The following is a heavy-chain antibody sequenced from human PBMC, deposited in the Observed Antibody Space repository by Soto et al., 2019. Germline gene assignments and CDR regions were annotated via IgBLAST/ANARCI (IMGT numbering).Heavy chain of an antibody. CDR1: GFTFSSYA. CDR3: AKAHYCTNGVCYYSYYYMDV. J-gene: IGHJ6*03. Sequence: GGSLRLSCAASGFTFSSYAMSWVRQAPGKGLEWVSAISGSGGSTYYADSVKGRFTISRDNSKNTLYLQMNSLRAEDTAVYYCAKAHYCTNGVCYYSYYYMDVWGKGTTVTVSS. V-gene: IGHV3-23*01. CDR2: ISGSGGST. D-gene: IGHD2-8*01.